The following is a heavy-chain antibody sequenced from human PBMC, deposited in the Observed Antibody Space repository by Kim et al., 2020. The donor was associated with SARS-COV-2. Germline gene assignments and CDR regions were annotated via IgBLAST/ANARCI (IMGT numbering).Heavy chain of an antibody. J-gene: IGHJ4*02. D-gene: IGHD6-13*01. CDR2: ISSSGSTI. Sequence: GGSLRLSCAASGFTFSSYEMNWVRQAPGKGLEWVSYISSSGSTIYYADSVKGRFTISRDNAKNSLYLQMNSLRAEDTAVYYCARPTPAYSSSYFDYWGQGTLVTVSS. CDR1: GFTFSSYE. V-gene: IGHV3-48*03. CDR3: ARPTPAYSSSYFDY.